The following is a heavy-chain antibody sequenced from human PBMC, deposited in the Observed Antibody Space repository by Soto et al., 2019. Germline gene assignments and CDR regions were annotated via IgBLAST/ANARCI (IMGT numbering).Heavy chain of an antibody. V-gene: IGHV1-8*03. Sequence: ASVKVSCKASGYNFTSFYMHWVRQATGQGLEWMGWINPNSGNTNYAQKFQDRVTITRDTSASTAYMELSSLRSEDTAVYYCARGESVVGDYWGQGTLVTVSS. CDR2: INPNSGNT. CDR3: ARGESVVGDY. D-gene: IGHD2-15*01. J-gene: IGHJ4*02. CDR1: GYNFTSFY.